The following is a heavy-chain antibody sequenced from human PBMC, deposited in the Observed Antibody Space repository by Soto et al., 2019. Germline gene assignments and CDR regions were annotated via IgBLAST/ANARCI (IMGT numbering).Heavy chain of an antibody. CDR3: GTNYGSGSTHFDY. CDR2: IIPMVGMA. Sequence: QVQLVQSGAEVKKPGSSVRLSCTASGDTFSFYTISWVRQAPGQGPEWMGRIIPMVGMADYPQKFQGRVTISADKSTSTAYMVLSSLRSDDTAVYFCGTNYGSGSTHFDYWGQGTLVTVSS. CDR1: GDTFSFYT. J-gene: IGHJ4*02. D-gene: IGHD3-10*01. V-gene: IGHV1-69*02.